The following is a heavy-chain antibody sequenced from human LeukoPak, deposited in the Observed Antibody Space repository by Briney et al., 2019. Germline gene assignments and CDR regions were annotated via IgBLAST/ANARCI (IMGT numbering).Heavy chain of an antibody. J-gene: IGHJ6*02. CDR1: GYTFTSYD. CDR2: MNPNSGNT. CDR3: ARIVEYSSGWYYYYYGMDV. V-gene: IGHV1-8*01. Sequence: VSVKVSCKASGYTFTSYDINWVRQATGQGLEWMGWMNPNSGNTGYAQKFQGRVTMTRNTSISTAYMELSSLRSEDTAVYYCARIVEYSSGWYYYYYGMDVWGQGTTVTVSS. D-gene: IGHD6-19*01.